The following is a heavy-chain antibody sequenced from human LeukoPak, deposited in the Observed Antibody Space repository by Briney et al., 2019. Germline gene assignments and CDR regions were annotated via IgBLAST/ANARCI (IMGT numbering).Heavy chain of an antibody. Sequence: SETLSLTCTVSGGSISSYYWSWIRQPPGKGLEWIGYIYYSGSTNYNPSLKSRVTISVDTSKNQFSLKLSSVTAADTAVYYCARARYQRSSVDPWGQGTLVTVSS. J-gene: IGHJ5*02. V-gene: IGHV4-59*01. CDR2: IYYSGST. CDR3: ARARYQRSSVDP. D-gene: IGHD2-2*01. CDR1: GGSISSYY.